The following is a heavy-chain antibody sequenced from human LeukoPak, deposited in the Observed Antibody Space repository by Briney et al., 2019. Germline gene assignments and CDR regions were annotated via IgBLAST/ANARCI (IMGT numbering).Heavy chain of an antibody. CDR2: IIPIFGTA. Sequence: SVKVSCKASGGTFSSYAISWVRQAPGQGLEWMGGIIPIFGTAIYAQKFQGRVTITADESTSTAYMELSSLRSEDTAVYYCARSTYYDFWSGYHSPNPIDYWGQGTLVTVSS. CDR1: GGTFSSYA. J-gene: IGHJ4*02. D-gene: IGHD3-3*01. CDR3: ARSTYYDFWSGYHSPNPIDY. V-gene: IGHV1-69*13.